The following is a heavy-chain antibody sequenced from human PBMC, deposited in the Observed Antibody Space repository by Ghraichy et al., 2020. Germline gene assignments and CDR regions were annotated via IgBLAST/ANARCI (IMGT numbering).Heavy chain of an antibody. CDR1: GGSISSGDYY. V-gene: IGHV4-30-4*02. CDR3: ARDWGFGIDYYYGMDV. J-gene: IGHJ6*02. D-gene: IGHD3-10*01. CDR2: LYSSGST. Sequence: SETLSLTCTVSGGSISSGDYYWSWIRQPQGKGLEWIGYLYSSGSTYYNPSLLSRLTISLDTSKNQFSLRLRSVTAADTVVYYCARDWGFGIDYYYGMDVWGHGTTVTVSS.